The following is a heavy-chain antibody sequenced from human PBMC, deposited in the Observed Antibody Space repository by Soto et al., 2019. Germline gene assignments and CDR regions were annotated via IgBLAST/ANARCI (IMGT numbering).Heavy chain of an antibody. CDR2: IIPIFGTA. J-gene: IGHJ6*02. CDR1: GGTFSSYA. Sequence: QVQLVQSGAEVKKPGSSVKVSCKASGGTFSSYAISWVRQAPGQGLEWMGGIIPIFGTANYAQKFQGRVTITADESTSTAYMELSSLRSEDTAVYYCARVPPGLTQNYDSSGYYRPRGYYYGMDVWGQGTTVTVSS. CDR3: ARVPPGLTQNYDSSGYYRPRGYYYGMDV. V-gene: IGHV1-69*01. D-gene: IGHD3-22*01.